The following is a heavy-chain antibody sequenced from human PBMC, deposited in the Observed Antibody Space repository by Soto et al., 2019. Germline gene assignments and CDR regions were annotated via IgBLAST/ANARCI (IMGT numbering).Heavy chain of an antibody. CDR2: IYWDGDK. CDR3: AHKGGRRAAMYV. J-gene: IGHJ6*02. V-gene: IGHV2-5*02. D-gene: IGHD3-16*01. CDR1: GFSLSTSGVG. Sequence: QITLKESGPTLVKPTQTLTVTCSFSGFSLSTSGVGVAWHRQPPGKALEWLALIYWDGDKRYSPFLKSRLTLTNDTSENQVVLTWRNMDPVDTATYYLAHKGGRRAAMYVWVQGTTVTVSS.